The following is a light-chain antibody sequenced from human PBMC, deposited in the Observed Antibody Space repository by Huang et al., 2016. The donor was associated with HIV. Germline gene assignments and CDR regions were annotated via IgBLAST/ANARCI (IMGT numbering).Light chain of an antibody. V-gene: IGKV3-11*01. J-gene: IGKJ3*01. CDR1: QSVSSY. CDR2: DAS. Sequence: EIVLTQSPATLSLSPGERATLSCRASQSVSSYLAWYQQKPGQAPRLLIYDASNRATGIPARLSGSGSGTDFTLTISSLEPEDFAVYYCQQRSNWPPRGTFGPGTKVDIK. CDR3: QQRSNWPPRGT.